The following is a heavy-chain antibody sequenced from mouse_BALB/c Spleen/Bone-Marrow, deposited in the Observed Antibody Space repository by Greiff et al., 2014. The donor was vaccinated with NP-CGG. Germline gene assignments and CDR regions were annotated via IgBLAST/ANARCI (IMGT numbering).Heavy chain of an antibody. D-gene: IGHD2-4*01. Sequence: QVQLQQPGAELVRPGTSVKVSCKASGYAFTNYLIEWVKQRPGQGLEWIGVINPGSGGTNYNEKFKGKATLTADKSSSTAYMQLSSLTSDDSAVYFCARDGDYDEGYAMDYWGQGTSVTVPS. J-gene: IGHJ4*01. CDR3: ARDGDYDEGYAMDY. CDR2: INPGSGGT. V-gene: IGHV1-54*01. CDR1: GYAFTNYL.